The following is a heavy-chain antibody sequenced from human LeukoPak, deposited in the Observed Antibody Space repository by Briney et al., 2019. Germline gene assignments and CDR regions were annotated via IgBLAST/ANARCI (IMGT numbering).Heavy chain of an antibody. CDR3: ASEMGKNYGMDV. D-gene: IGHD1-26*01. CDR2: IYSGGST. Sequence: GGSLRLSCAASGFTVSSNYMSWVRQAPGKGLEWVSVIYSGGSTYYADSVKGRFTISRDNSKNTLYLQMNSLRAEDTAVYYCASEMGKNYGMDVWGQGTTVTVSS. V-gene: IGHV3-53*01. CDR1: GFTVSSNY. J-gene: IGHJ6*02.